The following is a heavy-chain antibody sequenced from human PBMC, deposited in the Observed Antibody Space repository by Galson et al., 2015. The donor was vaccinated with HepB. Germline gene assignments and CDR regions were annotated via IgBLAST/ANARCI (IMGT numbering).Heavy chain of an antibody. V-gene: IGHV3-15*01. J-gene: IGHJ4*02. D-gene: IGHD4-23*01. CDR2: IKSKTDGGTT. CDR3: TTERTVVTSPAYYFDY. Sequence: SLRLSCAASGFTFSNAWMSWVRQAPGKGLEWVGRIKSKTDGGTTDYAAPVKGRFTISRDDSKNTLYLQMNSLKTEDTAVYYCTTERTVVTSPAYYFDYWGQGTLVTVSS. CDR1: GFTFSNAW.